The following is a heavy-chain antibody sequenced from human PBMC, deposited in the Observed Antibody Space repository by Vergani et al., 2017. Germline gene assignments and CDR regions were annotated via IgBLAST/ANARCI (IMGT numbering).Heavy chain of an antibody. J-gene: IGHJ6*02. D-gene: IGHD6-13*01. CDR1: GYTFTNYD. CDR2: MNPRSGNT. CDR3: ARSGTRDSSWYYYYYGMDV. Sequence: QVQLVQSGAEVKKPGASVRVSCKASGYTFTNYDINWVRQATGQGLEWMGWMNPRSGNTGYAQKFQGRVTISVDTSKNQFPLKLSSVTAADTAVYYCARSGTRDSSWYYYYYGMDVWGQGTTVTVSS. V-gene: IGHV1-8*02.